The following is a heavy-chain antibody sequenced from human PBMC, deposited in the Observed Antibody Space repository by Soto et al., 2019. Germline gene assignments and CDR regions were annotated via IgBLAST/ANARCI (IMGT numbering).Heavy chain of an antibody. D-gene: IGHD6-19*01. CDR2: INHSGST. V-gene: IGHV4-34*01. CDR3: ARSSGLAY. Sequence: QVQLQQWGAGLLKPSETLSLTCAVYGGSFSGYYWSWVRQTPGKGLEWMGEINHSGSTNYNPSLRSRATISVDTSKNHFSLKLSSVTAADTAVYYCARSSGLAYWGQGTLVTVSS. CDR1: GGSFSGYY. J-gene: IGHJ4*02.